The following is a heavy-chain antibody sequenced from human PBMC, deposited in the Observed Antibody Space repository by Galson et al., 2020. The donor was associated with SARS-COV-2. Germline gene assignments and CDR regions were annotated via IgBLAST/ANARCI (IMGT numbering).Heavy chain of an antibody. Sequence: SETLSLTCTVSGGSISSSSYYWGWIRQPPGKGLEWIGSIHYSGSTYYNPSPKSRVTISVDTSKNQYSLKLSSVTAADTAVYYCARVDDILTGYYYYGMDVWGQGTTVTVSS. J-gene: IGHJ6*02. D-gene: IGHD3-9*01. CDR1: GGSISSSSYY. CDR3: ARVDDILTGYYYYGMDV. V-gene: IGHV4-39*01. CDR2: IHYSGST.